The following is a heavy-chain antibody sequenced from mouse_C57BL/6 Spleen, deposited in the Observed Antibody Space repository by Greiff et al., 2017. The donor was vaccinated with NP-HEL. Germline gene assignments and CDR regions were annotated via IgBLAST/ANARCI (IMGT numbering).Heavy chain of an antibody. CDR2: INYDGSST. J-gene: IGHJ2*01. CDR3: ARTLYYGSSYLYYFDY. V-gene: IGHV5-16*01. D-gene: IGHD1-1*01. Sequence: VESEGGLVQPGSSMKLSCTASGFTFSDYYMAWVRQVPEKGLEWVANINYDGSSTYYLDSLKSRFIISRDNAKNILYLQMSSLKSEDTATYYCARTLYYGSSYLYYFDYWGQGTTLTVSS. CDR1: GFTFSDYY.